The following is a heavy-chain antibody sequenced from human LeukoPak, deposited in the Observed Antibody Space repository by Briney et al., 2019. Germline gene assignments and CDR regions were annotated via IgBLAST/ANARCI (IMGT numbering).Heavy chain of an antibody. Sequence: WETQSLMCTVSTGSLSSSSYEWGWIRHPPGKLRGWIGRIYYSGSIYYIPSLKSRVTLSVDTSKSQFSLKLSSVTAADTDVYYCARSVEAYCSGGSSYSYYYYMDVWGKAMTVAVSS. CDR2: IYYSGSI. V-gene: IGHV4-39*07. CDR1: TGSLSSSSYE. D-gene: IGHD2-15*01. CDR3: ARSVEAYCSGGSSYSYYYYMDV. J-gene: IGHJ6*03.